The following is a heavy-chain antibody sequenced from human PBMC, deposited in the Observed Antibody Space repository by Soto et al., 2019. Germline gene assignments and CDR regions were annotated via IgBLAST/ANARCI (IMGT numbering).Heavy chain of an antibody. J-gene: IGHJ4*02. D-gene: IGHD5-18*01. CDR1: GGTFSSYA. Sequence: ASVKVSCKASGGTFSSYAISWVRQAPGQGLEWMGGIIPIFGTANYAQKFQGRVTITADESTSTAYMELSSLRSEDTAVYYCARSALSLTVDTAIENYVFDYWGQGTLVTVSS. CDR2: IIPIFGTA. V-gene: IGHV1-69*13. CDR3: ARSALSLTVDTAIENYVFDY.